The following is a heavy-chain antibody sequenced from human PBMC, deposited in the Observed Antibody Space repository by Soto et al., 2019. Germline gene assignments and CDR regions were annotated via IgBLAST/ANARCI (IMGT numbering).Heavy chain of an antibody. J-gene: IGHJ4*02. CDR1: GGSISSSSYY. Sequence: PSETLSLTCTVSGGSISSSSYYWGWIRQPPGKGLEWIGSIYYSGSTYYNPSLKSRVTISVDTSKNQSSLKLSSVTAADTAVYYCARLGCSGGSCYYFDYWGQGTLVTVSS. D-gene: IGHD2-15*01. CDR3: ARLGCSGGSCYYFDY. CDR2: IYYSGST. V-gene: IGHV4-39*01.